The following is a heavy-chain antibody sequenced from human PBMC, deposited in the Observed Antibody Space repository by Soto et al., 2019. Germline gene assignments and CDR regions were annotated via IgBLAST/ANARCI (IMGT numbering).Heavy chain of an antibody. CDR3: ARGGRGYTKDDTFDI. V-gene: IGHV3-21*01. CDR2: ISSGSSVI. Sequence: EVQLVESGGGLVKPGESLRLSCVASDSTFRSYSMNWVRQAPGRGLEWVSIISSGSSVIFYADSMKGRFTISRDNAKNSLYLQMNRLRAEDTAVYYCARGGRGYTKDDTFDIWGQGTMVTVSS. CDR1: DSTFRSYS. D-gene: IGHD2-2*02. J-gene: IGHJ3*02.